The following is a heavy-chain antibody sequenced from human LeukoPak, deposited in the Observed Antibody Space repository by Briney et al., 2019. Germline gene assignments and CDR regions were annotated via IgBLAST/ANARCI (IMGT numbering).Heavy chain of an antibody. CDR1: GFTFTNYA. CDR2: ISGSGGST. J-gene: IGHJ4*02. D-gene: IGHD5-18*01. V-gene: IGHV3-23*01. CDR3: ARTTRTDTAMVLFDY. Sequence: GGSLRLSCAASGFTFTNYAMNWVRQAPGKGLEWVSAISGSGGSTYYADSVKGRFTISRDNSKNTLYLQMNSLRAEDTAVYYCARTTRTDTAMVLFDYWGQGTLVTVSS.